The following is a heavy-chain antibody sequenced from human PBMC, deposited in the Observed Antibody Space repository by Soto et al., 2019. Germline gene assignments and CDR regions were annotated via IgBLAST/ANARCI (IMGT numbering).Heavy chain of an antibody. CDR1: GGSISTVGHY. Sequence: SETLSLTCSVSGGSISTVGHYWTWIRQPPGKGLEWIGSIYHTGSAYYSKSLRSRLTMSVDTSKSQFSLRLSSVTAADTAVYYCARATGTLRSRNCDYWGQGSLVTVSS. D-gene: IGHD1-1*01. V-gene: IGHV4-31*03. J-gene: IGHJ4*02. CDR2: IYHTGSA. CDR3: ARATGTLRSRNCDY.